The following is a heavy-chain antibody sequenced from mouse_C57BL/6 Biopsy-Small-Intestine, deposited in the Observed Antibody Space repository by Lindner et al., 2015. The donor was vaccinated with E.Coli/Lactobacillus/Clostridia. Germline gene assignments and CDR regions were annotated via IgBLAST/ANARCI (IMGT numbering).Heavy chain of an antibody. CDR3: ARQTPIGYYFDY. Sequence: VQLAGVWGRLSEAWRVPETLLCTPLDSLFSSYGMSWVRQTPDKRLEWVATISSRGTYTYCPDSVKGRFTISRDNAKNTLYLQMTSLKSEDTAIYYCARQTPIGYYFDYWGQGTTLTVSS. J-gene: IGHJ2*01. V-gene: IGHV5-6*01. CDR1: DSLFSSYG. CDR2: ISSRGTYT.